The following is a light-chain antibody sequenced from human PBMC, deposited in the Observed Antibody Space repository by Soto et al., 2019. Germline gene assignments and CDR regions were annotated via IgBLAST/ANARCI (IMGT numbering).Light chain of an antibody. J-gene: IGKJ1*01. V-gene: IGKV3-20*01. CDR1: QSVSSSY. CDR3: HQYDSWT. CDR2: GAS. Sequence: EIVLTQSPGTLSLSPGYRSTLSCRASQSVSSSYLAWYQQKPGQAPRLLIYGASSRATGIPDRFSGSGSGTDFALTISRLEPEDFAVYYCHQYDSWTFGQGTKVDIK.